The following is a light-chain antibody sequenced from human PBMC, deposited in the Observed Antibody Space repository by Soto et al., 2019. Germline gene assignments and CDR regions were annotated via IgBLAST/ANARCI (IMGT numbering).Light chain of an antibody. CDR2: AAS. CDR1: QSISSY. J-gene: IGKJ1*01. Sequence: DIQMTQSPSSLSASVEDRVTITCRASQSISSYLNWYQQKPGKAPKLLIYAASSLQSGVPSRFSGSGSETDFTHTISRLQPEDCATYYCPPSSRTPRWPFAQGTKVDIK. CDR3: PPSSRTPRWP. V-gene: IGKV1-39*01.